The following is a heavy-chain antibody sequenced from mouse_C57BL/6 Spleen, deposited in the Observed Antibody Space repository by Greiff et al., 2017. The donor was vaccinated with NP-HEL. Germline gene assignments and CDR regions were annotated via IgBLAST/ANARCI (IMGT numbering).Heavy chain of an antibody. D-gene: IGHD4-1*01. Sequence: QVQLQQPGAELVRPGSSVKLSCKASGYTFTSYWMDWVKQRPGQGLEWIGNIYPSDSETHYNQKFKDKATLTVDKSSSTAYMQLSSLTSEDSAVYYCAREGEELGLRYAMDYWGQGTSVTVSS. CDR3: AREGEELGLRYAMDY. V-gene: IGHV1-61*01. CDR2: IYPSDSET. CDR1: GYTFTSYW. J-gene: IGHJ4*01.